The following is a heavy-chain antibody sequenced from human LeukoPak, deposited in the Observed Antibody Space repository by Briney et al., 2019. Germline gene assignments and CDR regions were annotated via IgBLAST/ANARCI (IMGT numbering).Heavy chain of an antibody. Sequence: PGESLKISCKGSGYSFTSQWIGWVRQMPGKGLEWMGIIYPADSDTKYSPSFQGQVTISVDKSISTAYLQWSSLKASDTAMYYCARLTDGYNDYWGQGTLVTVSS. D-gene: IGHD5-24*01. J-gene: IGHJ4*02. V-gene: IGHV5-51*01. CDR1: GYSFTSQW. CDR2: IYPADSDT. CDR3: ARLTDGYNDY.